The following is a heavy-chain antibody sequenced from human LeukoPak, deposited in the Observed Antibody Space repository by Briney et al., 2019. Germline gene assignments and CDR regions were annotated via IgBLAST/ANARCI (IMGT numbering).Heavy chain of an antibody. Sequence: SETLSLTCTVSGGSISSSSNYWGWIRQPPGKGLEWIGSMYYNGNTYYNPSLKSRDTMSVDTSKNQFSLKLNSVTAADTAMYYCARDRDTTLVTLWFDPWGQGTLVTVSS. CDR1: GGSISSSSNY. CDR2: MYYNGNT. D-gene: IGHD4-23*01. V-gene: IGHV4-39*07. CDR3: ARDRDTTLVTLWFDP. J-gene: IGHJ5*02.